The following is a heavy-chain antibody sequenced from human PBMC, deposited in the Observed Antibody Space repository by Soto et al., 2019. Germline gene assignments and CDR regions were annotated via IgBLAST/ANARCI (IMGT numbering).Heavy chain of an antibody. CDR2: IYYSGST. CDR1: GGSIRSGGYY. D-gene: IGHD6-25*01. CDR3: AREAAGILNWFDP. J-gene: IGHJ5*02. Sequence: QVQLQESGPGLVKPSQTLSLTCTVSGGSIRSGGYYWSWIRQHPGKGLEWIGYIYYSGSTYYNPCLKSRVTISVDTSKTQCSLKLSSVTAADTAVYYCAREAAGILNWFDPWGQGTLVTVSS. V-gene: IGHV4-31*03.